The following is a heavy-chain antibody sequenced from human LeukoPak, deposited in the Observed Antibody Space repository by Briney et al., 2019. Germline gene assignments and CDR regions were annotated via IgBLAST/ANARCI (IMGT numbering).Heavy chain of an antibody. V-gene: IGHV1-2*02. Sequence: PGASVKVSCKASGYTFTGYYMHWVRQAPGQGLEWMGWINPNSGGTNYAQKFQGRVTMTRDTSINTAYMELSRLRSDDTAVYYCARGGIPVYYYYMDVWGKGTTVTISS. CDR3: ARGGIPVYYYYMDV. CDR2: INPNSGGT. CDR1: GYTFTGYY. J-gene: IGHJ6*03. D-gene: IGHD5-12*01.